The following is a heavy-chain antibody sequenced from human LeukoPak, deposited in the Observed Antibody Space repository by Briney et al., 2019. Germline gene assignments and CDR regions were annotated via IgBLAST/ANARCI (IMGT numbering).Heavy chain of an antibody. CDR2: INAGNGNT. D-gene: IGHD6-19*01. CDR3: ARDRGYSSGWFDY. Sequence: GASVKVSCKASGYTFTSYAMHWVRQAPGQRLEWMGWINAGNGNTKYSQKFQGRVTITRDTSASTAYLELSSLRAEDTAVYYCARDRGYSSGWFDYWGQGTLVTVSS. V-gene: IGHV1-3*01. J-gene: IGHJ4*02. CDR1: GYTFTSYA.